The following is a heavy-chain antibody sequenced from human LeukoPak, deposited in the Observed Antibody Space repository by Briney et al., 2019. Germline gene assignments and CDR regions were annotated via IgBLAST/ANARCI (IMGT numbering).Heavy chain of an antibody. D-gene: IGHD3-10*01. CDR3: ARDQYYGSGSLWWFDP. CDR1: GGSISNYY. Sequence: PSETLSLTCTVSGGSISNYYWNWIRQPPGKGLEWIGYIYYTGNTNYNPSLKSRVTISVDTSKNQFSLKLSSVTAADTAVYYCARDQYYGSGSLWWFDPWGQGTLVTVSS. V-gene: IGHV4-59*12. CDR2: IYYTGNT. J-gene: IGHJ5*02.